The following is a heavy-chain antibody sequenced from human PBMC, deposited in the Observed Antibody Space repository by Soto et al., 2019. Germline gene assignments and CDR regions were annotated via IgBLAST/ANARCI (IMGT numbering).Heavy chain of an antibody. CDR2: ISSNGGST. D-gene: IGHD2-15*01. CDR3: EKEVPVATALIFDY. V-gene: IGHV3-64D*06. Sequence: GGSLRLSCSASGFTFSSSAMHWVRQAPGKGLEYVSAISSNGGSTYYADSVKGRFTISRDNSKNTLYLQMSSLRAEDTAVYYGEKEVPVATALIFDYWGQGTLVTVSS. CDR1: GFTFSSSA. J-gene: IGHJ4*02.